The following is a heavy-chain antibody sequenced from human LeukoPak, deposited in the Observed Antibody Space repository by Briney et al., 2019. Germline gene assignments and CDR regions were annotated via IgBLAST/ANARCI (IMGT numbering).Heavy chain of an antibody. V-gene: IGHV3-48*03. D-gene: IGHD2-21*01. CDR1: GFTFSTYE. CDR3: ATGGPVIGVDV. CDR2: ISISGSTI. J-gene: IGHJ6*02. Sequence: GGSLRLSCAASGFTFSTYEMNWVRQAPGKGPEWISYISISGSTISYADSVKGRCTISRDNAKNTLYLQMNSLRAEDTAVYYCATGGPVIGVDVWG.